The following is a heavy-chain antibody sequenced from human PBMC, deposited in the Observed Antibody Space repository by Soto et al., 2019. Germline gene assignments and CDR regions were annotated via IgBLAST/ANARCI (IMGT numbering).Heavy chain of an antibody. Sequence: GASVKVSCKASGYTFTGYYMHWVRQAPGQGLEWMGWINPNSGGTNYAQKFQGRVTMTRDTSTSTVYMELSSLRSEDTAVYYCARPYDSSGYYLLYWGQGTLVTVSS. CDR2: INPNSGGT. D-gene: IGHD3-22*01. J-gene: IGHJ4*02. CDR3: ARPYDSSGYYLLY. CDR1: GYTFTGYY. V-gene: IGHV1-2*02.